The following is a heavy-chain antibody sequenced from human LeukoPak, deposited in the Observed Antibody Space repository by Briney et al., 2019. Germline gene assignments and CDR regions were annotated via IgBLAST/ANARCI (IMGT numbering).Heavy chain of an antibody. J-gene: IGHJ4*02. Sequence: PGGSLRLSCAASGFTFSNSAMYWVRQAPGKGLEFVSVISTNGDRTYYADSVKGRFTISRDNSKNTLYLQMGSLRADDMAVYYCARGVAISSSGWCDTFDYWGQGALVTISS. CDR2: ISTNGDRT. V-gene: IGHV3-64*02. D-gene: IGHD6-19*01. CDR3: ARGVAISSSGWCDTFDY. CDR1: GFTFSNSA.